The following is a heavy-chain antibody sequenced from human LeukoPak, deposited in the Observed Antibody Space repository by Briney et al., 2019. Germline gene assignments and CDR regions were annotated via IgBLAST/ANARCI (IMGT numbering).Heavy chain of an antibody. J-gene: IGHJ4*02. Sequence: GGSLRLSCAGSGFTFSSYPMSWVRQAPGKGLQWVSAISNGGGTAYYADSVKGRFTISRDNSKSKLYLQMDNLRAEDTAIYYCAARPRMPPRFDFWGLGTLVTVSS. V-gene: IGHV3-23*01. D-gene: IGHD2-2*01. CDR1: GFTFSSYP. CDR2: ISNGGGTA. CDR3: AARPRMPPRFDF.